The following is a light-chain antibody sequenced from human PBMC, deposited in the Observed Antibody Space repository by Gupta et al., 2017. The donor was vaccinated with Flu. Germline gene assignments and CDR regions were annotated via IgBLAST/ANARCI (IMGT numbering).Light chain of an antibody. V-gene: IGLV2-14*01. J-gene: IGLJ3*02. Sequence: QSPLTQPASVSGPPGQAIPISCHGTSSDVGHYNYVSWYQQHPGKLPKLMIYAVTYRPSGVSNRSSGSKSGNTASLTISGLQAEDEADYFCASYTTTSTWVFGGGTKLTVL. CDR1: SSDVGHYNY. CDR2: AVT. CDR3: ASYTTTSTWV.